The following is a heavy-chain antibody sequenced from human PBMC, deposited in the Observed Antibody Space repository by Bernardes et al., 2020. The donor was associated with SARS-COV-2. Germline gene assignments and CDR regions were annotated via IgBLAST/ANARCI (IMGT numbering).Heavy chain of an antibody. D-gene: IGHD2-15*01. J-gene: IGHJ3*01. V-gene: IGHV5-51*01. Sequence: GGSLKISCTGSGYRFTNYWIGWVRQLPGEGLEWLGIIYVGDSDTRYSSSFEGQVTISADKSISTAYLEWSSLKASDTAMYYCAKPARLLNDAFNVWGQGTKVTVSS. CDR3: AKPARLLNDAFNV. CDR1: GYRFTNYW. CDR2: IYVGDSDT.